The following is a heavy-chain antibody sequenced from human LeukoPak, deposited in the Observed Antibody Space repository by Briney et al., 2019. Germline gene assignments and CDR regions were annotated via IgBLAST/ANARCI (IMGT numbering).Heavy chain of an antibody. Sequence: ASVKVSCKASGGTFSSYAISWVRQAPGQGLEWMGGIIPIFGTANYAQKFQGRVTITADESTSTAYMELSSLRSEDTAVYYCARDYYYDSSGYYWFDPWGPGTLVTVSS. V-gene: IGHV1-69*13. CDR3: ARDYYYDSSGYYWFDP. J-gene: IGHJ5*02. D-gene: IGHD3-22*01. CDR2: IIPIFGTA. CDR1: GGTFSSYA.